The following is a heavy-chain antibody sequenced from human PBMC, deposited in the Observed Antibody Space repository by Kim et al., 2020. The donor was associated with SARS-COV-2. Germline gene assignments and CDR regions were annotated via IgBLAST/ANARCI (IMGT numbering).Heavy chain of an antibody. J-gene: IGHJ4*02. V-gene: IGHV3-33*06. CDR3: AKDLGGSGSYYKGLLDY. CDR2: IWYDGSNK. D-gene: IGHD3-10*01. Sequence: GGSLRLSCAASGFTFSSYGMHWVRQAPGKGLEWVAVIWYDGSNKYYADSVKGRFTISRDNSKNTLYLQMNRLRAEDTAVYYCAKDLGGSGSYYKGLLDYWGQGTLVTVSS. CDR1: GFTFSSYG.